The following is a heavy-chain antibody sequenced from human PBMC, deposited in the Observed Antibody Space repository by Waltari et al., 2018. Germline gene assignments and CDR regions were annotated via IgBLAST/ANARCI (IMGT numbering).Heavy chain of an antibody. J-gene: IGHJ5*02. V-gene: IGHV4-39*07. D-gene: IGHD6-13*01. CDR2: IYYSGSN. CDR1: GGSISSSSYY. Sequence: QLQLQESGPGLVKPSETLSLTCTVSGGSISSSSYYWGWIRQPPGKGLEWIGSIYYSGSNYYNPSLKSRVTISVDTSKNQFSLKLSSVTAADTAVYYCARDGDSSLGWFDPWGQGTLVTVSS. CDR3: ARDGDSSLGWFDP.